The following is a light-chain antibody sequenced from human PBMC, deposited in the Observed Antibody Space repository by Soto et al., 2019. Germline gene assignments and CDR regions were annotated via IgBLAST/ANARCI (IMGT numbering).Light chain of an antibody. Sequence: EIVFTQSPGTLSLSPGERATLSCRASQSVSSSYLAWYQQKPSKAPRLLIYGASSRATGIPDRFSGSGSGTELTLTTSRLEPEDFAVYYCQQYSTFGQGTMVDIK. CDR1: QSVSSSY. CDR2: GAS. J-gene: IGKJ1*01. V-gene: IGKV3-20*01. CDR3: QQYST.